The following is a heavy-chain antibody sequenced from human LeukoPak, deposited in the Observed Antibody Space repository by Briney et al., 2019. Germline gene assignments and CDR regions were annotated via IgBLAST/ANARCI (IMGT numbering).Heavy chain of an antibody. D-gene: IGHD1-26*01. CDR3: AKDRFYSGSPRAFDI. Sequence: SETLSLTCTVSGGSISSHHWGWIRQPPGKGLEWIGYIYYSGSTNYNPSLKSRVTISVDTSKNQFSLKLSSVTAADTAVYYCAKDRFYSGSPRAFDIWGQGTLVTVSS. CDR2: IYYSGST. CDR1: GGSISSHH. V-gene: IGHV4-59*11. J-gene: IGHJ3*02.